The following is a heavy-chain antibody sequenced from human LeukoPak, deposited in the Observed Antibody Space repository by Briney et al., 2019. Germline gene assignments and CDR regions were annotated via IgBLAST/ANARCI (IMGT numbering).Heavy chain of an antibody. V-gene: IGHV3-21*01. J-gene: IGHJ4*02. CDR1: GFTFSSYS. Sequence: PGGSLRLSCAASGFTFSSYSMNWVCQAPGKGLEWVSSISSSSSYIYYADSVKGRFTIPRDNAKNSLYLQMNSLRAEDTAVYYCARHIAVVTALDYWGQGTLVTVSS. D-gene: IGHD2-21*02. CDR3: ARHIAVVTALDY. CDR2: ISSSSSYI.